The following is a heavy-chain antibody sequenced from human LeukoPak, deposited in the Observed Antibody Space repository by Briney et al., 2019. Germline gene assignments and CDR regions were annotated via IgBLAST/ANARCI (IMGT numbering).Heavy chain of an antibody. J-gene: IGHJ4*02. CDR1: GGSISTYY. CDR3: ARKRADYDFWSGYFAY. Sequence: SETLSLTCAVSGGSISTYYWNWIRQPPGKGLEWIGYIYYSGSTIYNPSLKSRVTISVDTSKNQFSLKLNSVTAADTAVYYCARKRADYDFWSGYFAYWGQGTLVTVSS. D-gene: IGHD3-3*01. CDR2: IYYSGST. V-gene: IGHV4-59*12.